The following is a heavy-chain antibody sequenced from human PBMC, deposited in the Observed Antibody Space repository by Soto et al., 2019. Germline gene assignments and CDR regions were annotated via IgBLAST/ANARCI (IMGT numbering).Heavy chain of an antibody. CDR3: ASEDCSRTRCYGGGASGSDAFDI. CDR2: INHSGST. V-gene: IGHV4-34*01. CDR1: GGSFSGYY. D-gene: IGHD2-2*01. J-gene: IGHJ3*02. Sequence: QVQLQQWGAGLLKPSETLSLTCAVYGGSFSGYYWSWIRQPPGKGLEWIGEINHSGSTNYNPSLKSTVTISVKTSKNQFSRKLGSVTAADTAVYYCASEDCSRTRCYGGGASGSDAFDIWSQGTMVTVSS.